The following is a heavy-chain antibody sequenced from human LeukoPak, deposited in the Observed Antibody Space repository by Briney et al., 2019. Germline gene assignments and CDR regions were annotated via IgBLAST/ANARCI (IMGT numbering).Heavy chain of an antibody. CDR1: GGSISSSNW. Sequence: SGTLSLTCAVSGGSISSSNWWSWVRQPPGKGLEWIGEIYHNGSPNYNPSLKSRVTISIDKSKNQFSLKLNSVTAADTAVYYCARASRSVYSSGWFGYYYYMDVWGKGTTVTVSS. CDR2: IYHNGSP. J-gene: IGHJ6*03. CDR3: ARASRSVYSSGWFGYYYYMDV. D-gene: IGHD6-19*01. V-gene: IGHV4-4*02.